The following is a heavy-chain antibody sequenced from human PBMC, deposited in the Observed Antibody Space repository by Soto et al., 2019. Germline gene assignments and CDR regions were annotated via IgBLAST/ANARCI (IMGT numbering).Heavy chain of an antibody. CDR2: ISGSGGST. V-gene: IGHV3-23*01. D-gene: IGHD3-22*01. J-gene: IGHJ4*02. CDR1: GFTFSSYA. CDR3: ATPGGVDYYDSSRYYYGHFDY. Sequence: PGGSLRLSCATSGFTFSSYAMSWVRQAPGKGLEWVSAISGSGGSTYYADSVKGRFTISRDNSKNTLYLQMNSLRAEDTAVYYCATPGGVDYYDSSRYYYGHFDYWCEGT.